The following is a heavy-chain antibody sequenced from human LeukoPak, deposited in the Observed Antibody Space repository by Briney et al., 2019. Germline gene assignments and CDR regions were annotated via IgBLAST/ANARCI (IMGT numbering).Heavy chain of an antibody. CDR3: ARGQLWFGEYYFDY. J-gene: IGHJ4*02. CDR1: GGSISSGGYY. D-gene: IGHD3-10*01. V-gene: IGHV4-31*03. Sequence: SETLSLTCTVSGGSISSGGYYWSWIRQHPGKGLEWIGYIYYSGSTYYNPSLKSRVTISVDTSKNQFSLKLSSVTAADTAVYYCARGQLWFGEYYFDYWGQGTLVTVSS. CDR2: IYYSGST.